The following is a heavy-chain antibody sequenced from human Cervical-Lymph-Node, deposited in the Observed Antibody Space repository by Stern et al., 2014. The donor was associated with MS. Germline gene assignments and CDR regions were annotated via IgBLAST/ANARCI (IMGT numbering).Heavy chain of an antibody. J-gene: IGHJ4*02. Sequence: QVQLQESGPGLVKPSQTLSLTCTVSGGSISSGSYYWSWIRQPAGKGLEWIGRIYTSGSTNYNPSLKSRVTISVDTSKNQFSLQLSSVTAADTAVYYCAREGLSGSYGYWGQGTLVTVSS. CDR1: GGSISSGSYY. D-gene: IGHD1-26*01. CDR2: IYTSGST. CDR3: AREGLSGSYGY. V-gene: IGHV4-61*02.